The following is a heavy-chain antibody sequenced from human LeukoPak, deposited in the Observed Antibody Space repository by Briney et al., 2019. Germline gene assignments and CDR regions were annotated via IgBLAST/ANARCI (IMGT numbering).Heavy chain of an antibody. CDR3: ATKQWLAPPPDS. CDR2: INTDGTVT. Sequence: GSLRLSCAASGFTFSKYCMVWVRQAPGKGLESVSQINTDGTVTTYADSVKGRFTVSRDNADNTMFLQMNSVRDEDTAVYYCATKQWLAPPPDSWGQGTPVTVSS. D-gene: IGHD6-19*01. J-gene: IGHJ4*02. CDR1: GFTFSKYC. V-gene: IGHV3-74*01.